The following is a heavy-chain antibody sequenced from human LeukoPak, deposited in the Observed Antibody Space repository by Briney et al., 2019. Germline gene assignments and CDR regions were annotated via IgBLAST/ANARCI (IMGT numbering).Heavy chain of an antibody. CDR1: GFTVSSNS. V-gene: IGHV3-7*01. CDR2: IKQDGSEK. CDR3: ASFRVKYY. Sequence: GGSLRLSCTVSGFTVSSNSMSWVRQAPGKGLEWVANIKQDGSEKYYVDSVKGRFTISRDNAKNSLYLQMNSLRAEDTAVYYCASFRVKYYWGQGTLVTVSS. D-gene: IGHD3-16*02. J-gene: IGHJ4*02.